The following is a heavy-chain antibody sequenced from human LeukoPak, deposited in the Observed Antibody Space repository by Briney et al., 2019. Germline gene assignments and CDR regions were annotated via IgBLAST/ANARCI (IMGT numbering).Heavy chain of an antibody. J-gene: IGHJ4*02. D-gene: IGHD3-10*01. V-gene: IGHV4-30-2*01. CDR3: ASGSGRYFVY. CDR2: MYDSGSN. Sequence: SETLSLTCAVSGGSISSGTYSWRWIRQPPGKDLEWIGYMYDSGSNYYNPSLKSRVNISADRSKNQFSLKLSSGTAADTAVYYCASGSGRYFVYWGQGTLVSVSS. CDR1: GGSISSGTYS.